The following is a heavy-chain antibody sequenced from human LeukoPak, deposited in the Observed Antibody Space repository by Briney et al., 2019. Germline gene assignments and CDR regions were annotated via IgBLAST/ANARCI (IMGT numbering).Heavy chain of an antibody. V-gene: IGHV3-7*01. J-gene: IGHJ4*02. Sequence: PGGSLRLSCAASGFTFSSYAMSWVRQAPGKGLEWVANIKQDGSEKYYVDSVKGRFTISRDNAKNSLYLQMNSLRAEDTAVYYCARDRLVAAAIDYWGQGTLVTVSS. CDR3: ARDRLVAAAIDY. CDR2: IKQDGSEK. D-gene: IGHD2-15*01. CDR1: GFTFSSYA.